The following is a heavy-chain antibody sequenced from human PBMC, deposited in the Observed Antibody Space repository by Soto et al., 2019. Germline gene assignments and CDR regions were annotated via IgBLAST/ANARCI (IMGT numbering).Heavy chain of an antibody. CDR1: GGTFSSYA. V-gene: IGHV1-69*13. Sequence: ASVKVSCKASGGTFSSYAISWVRQAPGQGLEWMGGIIPIFGTANYAQKFQGRVTITADESTSTAYMELSSLRSEDTAVYYCARAGMAARGYYYDSSGYYGFDYWGQGTLVTVSS. J-gene: IGHJ4*02. D-gene: IGHD3-22*01. CDR3: ARAGMAARGYYYDSSGYYGFDY. CDR2: IIPIFGTA.